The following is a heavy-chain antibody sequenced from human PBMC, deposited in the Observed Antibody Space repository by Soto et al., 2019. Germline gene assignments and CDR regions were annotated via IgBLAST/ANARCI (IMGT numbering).Heavy chain of an antibody. V-gene: IGHV2-5*02. Sequence: QITLKESGPTLVNPTQPPTLPSTFPGSSPGPSGVGGGWIRQPPGKPLEWLALIYWDDDKLYSPSLKSRLTITKDTSKNQVVLTMTNMDPVDTATYYCAHNPGTVRGPFDFWGQGTLVTVSS. CDR2: IYWDDDK. CDR3: AHNPGTVRGPFDF. J-gene: IGHJ4*02. D-gene: IGHD3-10*01. CDR1: GSSPGPSGVG.